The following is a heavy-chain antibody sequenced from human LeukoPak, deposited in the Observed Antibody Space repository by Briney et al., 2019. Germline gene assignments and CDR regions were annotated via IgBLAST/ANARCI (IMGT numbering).Heavy chain of an antibody. Sequence: SETLSLTCAVYGGSFSGYHWSWIRRPPGKGLEWIGEINHRGSTNYNPSLKSRVTISVDTSKNQISLRLSSVTAADTAVYYCATSSSGSWSENAFDIWGQGTMVTVSS. D-gene: IGHD6-13*01. CDR1: GGSFSGYH. V-gene: IGHV4-34*01. J-gene: IGHJ3*02. CDR2: INHRGST. CDR3: ATSSSGSWSENAFDI.